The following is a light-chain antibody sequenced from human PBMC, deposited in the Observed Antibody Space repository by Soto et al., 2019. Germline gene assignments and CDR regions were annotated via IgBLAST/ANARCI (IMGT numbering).Light chain of an antibody. CDR2: GAS. Sequence: EIVMTQSPATLSVSPGERATLSCRASQSISIHLAWYQQKPGQAPRLLLYGASTRDTGTPARFSGSGSGTEFTLTISSLQSEEFAVYYCQQYNNWPSWTFGQGTKVEIK. V-gene: IGKV3-15*01. CDR3: QQYNNWPSWT. J-gene: IGKJ1*01. CDR1: QSISIH.